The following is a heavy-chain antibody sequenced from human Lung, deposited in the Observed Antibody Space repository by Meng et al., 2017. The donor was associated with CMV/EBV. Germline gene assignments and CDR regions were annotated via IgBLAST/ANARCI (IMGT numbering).Heavy chain of an antibody. CDR2: IYYSGST. J-gene: IGHJ4*02. D-gene: IGHD5-18*01. CDR1: GGSISSGDYY. CDR3: ARALDTAMVTFDY. Sequence: QVRLQEPGPGMVKPSQPLSLTCTVSGGSISSGDYYWSWIRQPPGKGLEWIGYIYYSGSTYYNPSLKSRVTISVDTSKNQFSLKLSSVTAADTAVYYCARALDTAMVTFDYWGQGTLVTVSS. V-gene: IGHV4-30-4*08.